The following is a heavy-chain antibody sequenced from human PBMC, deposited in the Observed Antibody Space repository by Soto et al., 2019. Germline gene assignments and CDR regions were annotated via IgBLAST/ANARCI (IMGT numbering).Heavy chain of an antibody. CDR1: GASIRSTDYY. V-gene: IGHV4-30-4*01. D-gene: IGHD2-21*02. J-gene: IGHJ5*02. CDR3: VRTAREGAVAPHWFDR. Sequence: SETLSLTCTVSGASIRSTDYYWSWIRQAPWKGLEWIGYVYYTGSTYYNPSLMSRLTISVDTSKNQFSLKLTSVTAAETAVYYCVRTAREGAVAPHWFDRWGQGXQVTVSS. CDR2: VYYTGST.